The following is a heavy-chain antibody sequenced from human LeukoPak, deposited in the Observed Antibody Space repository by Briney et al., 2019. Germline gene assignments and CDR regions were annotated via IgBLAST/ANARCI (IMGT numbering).Heavy chain of an antibody. Sequence: GGSLRLSCAASGFTFSSYWMSWVRQAPGKGLEWVTNIKQDGSEKYYVDSVKGRFTISRDNAKNSLYLQMNSLRAEDTAVYYCARVQYCGGDCYSEAFDIWGQGTMVTVSS. V-gene: IGHV3-7*01. J-gene: IGHJ3*02. CDR3: ARVQYCGGDCYSEAFDI. CDR2: IKQDGSEK. CDR1: GFTFSSYW. D-gene: IGHD2-21*02.